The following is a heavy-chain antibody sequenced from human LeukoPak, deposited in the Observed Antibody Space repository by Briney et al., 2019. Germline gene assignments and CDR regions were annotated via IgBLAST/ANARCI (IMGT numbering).Heavy chain of an antibody. D-gene: IGHD3-3*01. CDR3: ARVDFWSGFNYFDY. CDR2: IYHSGST. V-gene: IGHV4-4*02. Sequence: SETLSLTCAVSGGSISSSNWWSWVRQPPGKGLEWIGEIYHSGSTNYNPPLKSRVTISVDKSKNQFSLKLSSVTAADTAVYYCARVDFWSGFNYFDYWGQGTLATVSS. CDR1: GGSISSSNW. J-gene: IGHJ4*02.